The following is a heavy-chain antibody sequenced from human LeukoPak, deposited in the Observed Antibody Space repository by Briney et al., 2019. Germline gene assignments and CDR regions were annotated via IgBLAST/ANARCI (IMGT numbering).Heavy chain of an antibody. Sequence: PGGSLRLSCAASGFTFSSYGMHWVRQAPGKGLEWVAVIWYDGSNKYYADSVKGRFTISRDNSKNTLYLQMNSLRVEDMGVYYCARETRGHYYDSSGPDHWGQGTLVTVSS. CDR2: IWYDGSNK. CDR3: ARETRGHYYDSSGPDH. J-gene: IGHJ5*02. V-gene: IGHV3-33*01. D-gene: IGHD3-22*01. CDR1: GFTFSSYG.